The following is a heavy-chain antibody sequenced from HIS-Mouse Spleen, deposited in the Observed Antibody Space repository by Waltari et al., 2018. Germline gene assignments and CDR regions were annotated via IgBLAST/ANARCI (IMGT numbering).Heavy chain of an antibody. CDR2: ISYDGSNK. CDR1: GFTFSSYG. CDR3: AKAAPAAEFFDL. J-gene: IGHJ2*01. D-gene: IGHD2-2*01. V-gene: IGHV3-30*18. Sequence: QVQLVESGGCVVQPGRSLRLSCAASGFTFSSYGMHWVRQAPGKGLEWVAVISYDGSNKYYADSVKGRFTISRDNSKNTLYLQMNSLRAEDTAVYYCAKAAPAAEFFDLWGRGTLVTVSS.